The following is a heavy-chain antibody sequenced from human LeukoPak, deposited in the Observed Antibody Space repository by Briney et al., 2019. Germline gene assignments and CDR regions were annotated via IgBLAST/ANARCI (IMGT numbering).Heavy chain of an antibody. D-gene: IGHD3-10*01. Sequence: GGSPRLSCAASGFTFSSYGMHWVRQAPGKGLEWVAVISYDGSNKYYADSVKGRFTISRDNSKNTLYLQMNSLRAEDTAVYYCAKGPRGGSGSYFAFDIWGQGTMVTVSS. CDR2: ISYDGSNK. CDR3: AKGPRGGSGSYFAFDI. CDR1: GFTFSSYG. V-gene: IGHV3-30*18. J-gene: IGHJ3*02.